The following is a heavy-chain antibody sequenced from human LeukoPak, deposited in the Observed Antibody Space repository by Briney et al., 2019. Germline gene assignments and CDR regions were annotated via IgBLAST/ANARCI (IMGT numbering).Heavy chain of an antibody. CDR1: GGSISSSNW. D-gene: IGHD6-19*01. V-gene: IGHV4-4*02. CDR2: IYHSGST. J-gene: IGHJ3*02. Sequence: SETLSLTCAVSGGSISSSNWWSWVRQPPGKGLEWIGEIYHSGSTNYNPSLKSRVTISVDTSKNQFSLKLSSVTAADTAVYYCARLDSSGWYRWAFDIWGQGTMVTVSS. CDR3: ARLDSSGWYRWAFDI.